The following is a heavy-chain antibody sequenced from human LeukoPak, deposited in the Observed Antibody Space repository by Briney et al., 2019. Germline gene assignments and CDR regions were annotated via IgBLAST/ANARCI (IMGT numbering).Heavy chain of an antibody. V-gene: IGHV1-46*01. CDR1: GYTFTSYY. J-gene: IGHJ6*02. Sequence: ASVKVSCKASGYTFTSYYMHWVRQAPGQGLEWMGIINPSGGSTSYAQKFQGRVTMTRDTSTSTVYMELSSLRSEDTAVYYCAREGVVVTAIPYYYYGMDVWGQGTTVTVSS. D-gene: IGHD2-21*02. CDR2: INPSGGST. CDR3: AREGVVVTAIPYYYYGMDV.